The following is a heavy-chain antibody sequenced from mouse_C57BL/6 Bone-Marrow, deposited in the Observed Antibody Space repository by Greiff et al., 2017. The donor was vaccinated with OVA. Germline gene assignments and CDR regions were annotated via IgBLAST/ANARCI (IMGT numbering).Heavy chain of an antibody. CDR3: ARRSYYYGSSWYFDV. J-gene: IGHJ1*03. D-gene: IGHD1-1*01. Sequence: QVQLKQPGAELVRPGSSVKLSCKASGYTFTSYWMHWVKQRPIQGLEWIGNIDPSDSETHYNQKFKDKATLTVDKSSSTAYMQLSSLTSEDSAVYYCARRSYYYGSSWYFDVWGTGTTVTVSS. CDR1: GYTFTSYW. V-gene: IGHV1-52*01. CDR2: IDPSDSET.